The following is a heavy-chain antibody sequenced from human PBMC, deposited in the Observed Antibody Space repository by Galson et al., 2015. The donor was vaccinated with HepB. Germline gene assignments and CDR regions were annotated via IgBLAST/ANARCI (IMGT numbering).Heavy chain of an antibody. CDR2: IKSKTDGGTT. CDR1: GFTFSNAW. V-gene: IGHV3-15*01. J-gene: IGHJ5*02. Sequence: YLRLSCAASGFTFSNAWMSWVRQAPGKGLEGVGRIKSKTDGGTTDYAAPVKGRFTVSTDDSKNTLYLQMNSLKTEDTAVYYCTTDPSNDYNWFDPWGQGTLVTVSS. CDR3: TTDPSNDYNWFDP. D-gene: IGHD5-12*01.